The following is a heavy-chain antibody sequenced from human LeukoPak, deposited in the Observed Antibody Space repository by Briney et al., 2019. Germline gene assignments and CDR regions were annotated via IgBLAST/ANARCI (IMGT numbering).Heavy chain of an antibody. J-gene: IGHJ4*02. D-gene: IGHD4-11*01. CDR3: ARVDNYVYDY. CDR1: GGSISDYY. CDR2: IYYRGST. Sequence: PSETLSLTCTVSGGSISDYYWSWIRQPPGKGLEWIGYIYYRGSTNYNASLKSRVTISTDTSKNQCSLKLSSVTAADTAVCYCARVDNYVYDYWGQGTLVTVSS. V-gene: IGHV4-59*01.